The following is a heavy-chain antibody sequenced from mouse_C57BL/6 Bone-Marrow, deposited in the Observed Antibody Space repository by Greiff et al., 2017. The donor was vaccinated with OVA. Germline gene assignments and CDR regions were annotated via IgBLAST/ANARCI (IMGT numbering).Heavy chain of an antibody. V-gene: IGHV1-63*01. CDR1: GYTFTNYW. Sequence: VQLQESGAELVRPGTSVKMSCKASGYTFTNYWIGWAKQRPGHGLEWIGDIYPGGGYTNYNEKFKGKATLTADKSSSTAYMQFSSLTSEDSAIYYCARGAFAYYAMDYWGQGTSVTVSS. J-gene: IGHJ4*01. D-gene: IGHD6-1*01. CDR2: IYPGGGYT. CDR3: ARGAFAYYAMDY.